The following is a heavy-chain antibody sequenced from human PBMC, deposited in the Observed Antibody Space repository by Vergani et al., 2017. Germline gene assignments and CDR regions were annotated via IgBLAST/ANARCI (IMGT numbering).Heavy chain of an antibody. CDR3: ARASHCINCYSEGPNGPGYYYMDV. Sequence: QVQLQESGPGLLKPSQTLSLTCTVSGASVSRGTYYWTWIRQPAGKKLEWIVRMYTSGHTIYNPSLESRVTMSVDTSKNLFSLQLSSVTAADTAVYYCARASHCINCYSEGPNGPGYYYMDVWGKGTTVTVSS. D-gene: IGHD2-21*01. CDR2: MYTSGHT. V-gene: IGHV4-61*02. CDR1: GASVSRGTYY. J-gene: IGHJ6*03.